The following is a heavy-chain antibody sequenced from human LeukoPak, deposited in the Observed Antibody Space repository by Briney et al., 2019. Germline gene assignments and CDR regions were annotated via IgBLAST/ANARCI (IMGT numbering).Heavy chain of an antibody. J-gene: IGHJ5*02. CDR2: ISGSGGST. V-gene: IGHV3-23*01. D-gene: IGHD3-10*01. CDR1: GFTFSSYA. Sequence: GGSLRLSCAASGFTFSSYAMSWVRQAPGKGLEWVSAISGSGGSTYYADSVKGRFTISRDNSKNTLYLQMNSLRAEDTAVYYCAKALKWVRGVTRWYWFDPWGQGTLVTVSS. CDR3: AKALKWVRGVTRWYWFDP.